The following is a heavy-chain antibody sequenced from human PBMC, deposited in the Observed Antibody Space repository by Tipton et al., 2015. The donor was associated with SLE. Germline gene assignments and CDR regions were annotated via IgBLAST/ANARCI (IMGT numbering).Heavy chain of an antibody. V-gene: IGHV4-59*11. CDR3: ARDPLGDDAFDI. J-gene: IGHJ3*02. Sequence: TLSLTCTVSGGSISSHYWSWIRQPPGKGLEWIGYIYYSGSTYYNPSLKSRVTMSVDTSKNQFSLKLSSVTAADTAVYYCARDPLGDDAFDIWGQGTMVTVSS. CDR2: IYYSGST. CDR1: GGSISSHY. D-gene: IGHD2-21*01.